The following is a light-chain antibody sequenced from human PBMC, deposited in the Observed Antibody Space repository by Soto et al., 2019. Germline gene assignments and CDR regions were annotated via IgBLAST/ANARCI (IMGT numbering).Light chain of an antibody. V-gene: IGKV1-5*03. Sequence: DFPITQSDSNPSASVRDRVTITCRASQSISSWLAWYQQKPGKAPKLLIYKASSLESGVPSRFSGSGSGTDFTLTISCLQSEDFATYYCVPSNSYRTFDQGTKV. CDR3: VPSNSYRT. CDR1: QSISSW. CDR2: KAS. J-gene: IGKJ1*01.